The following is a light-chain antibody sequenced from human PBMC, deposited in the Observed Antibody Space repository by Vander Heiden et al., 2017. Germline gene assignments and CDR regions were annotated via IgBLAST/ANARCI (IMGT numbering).Light chain of an antibody. CDR3: QQYDNLPAYT. J-gene: IGKJ2*01. Sequence: DIQMTQSQSSLSASVGDRVTITCQASQDISNYLNWYQQKPGKAPKRLIYDASNLETGVPSRFSGSGSGTDFTFTSSSLQTEDIATYYCQQYDNLPAYTFGQGTKLEIK. V-gene: IGKV1-33*01. CDR1: QDISNY. CDR2: DAS.